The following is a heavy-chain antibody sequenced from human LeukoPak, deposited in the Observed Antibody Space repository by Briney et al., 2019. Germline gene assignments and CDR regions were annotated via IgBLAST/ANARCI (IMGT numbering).Heavy chain of an antibody. CDR3: TTALNYDILTGYYSEYDY. V-gene: IGHV3-15*01. J-gene: IGHJ4*02. D-gene: IGHD3-9*01. Sequence: PGGSLRLSCAASGFTFSHAWMSWVRQAPGKGLEWGGRIKSKTDGGTTDYAAPVKGRFTISRDDSKNTLYLQMNSLKTEDTAVYYCTTALNYDILTGYYSEYDYWGQGTLVTVSS. CDR1: GFTFSHAW. CDR2: IKSKTDGGTT.